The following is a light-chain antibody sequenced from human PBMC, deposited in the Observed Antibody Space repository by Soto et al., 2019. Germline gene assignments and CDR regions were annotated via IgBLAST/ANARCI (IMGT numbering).Light chain of an antibody. Sequence: QSALTQPASVSGSPGQSITLSCTGTNSDVGSYNLVSGYQQNPGKAPKLMIFEVSKRPSGVSNRFSGSKSGNTASLTISGLQAEDEADYYCCSYAGSSTWMFGGGTKVTVL. CDR1: NSDVGSYNL. CDR3: CSYAGSSTWM. J-gene: IGLJ3*02. V-gene: IGLV2-23*02. CDR2: EVS.